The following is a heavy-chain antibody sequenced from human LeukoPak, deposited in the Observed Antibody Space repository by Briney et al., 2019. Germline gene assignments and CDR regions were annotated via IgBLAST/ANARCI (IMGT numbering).Heavy chain of an antibody. CDR2: ISYDGSNK. CDR1: GFTFSSYA. V-gene: IGHV3-30*04. D-gene: IGHD2-2*01. J-gene: IGHJ5*02. CDR3: AREGAYCSSTSCYRSGLEH. Sequence: GRSLRLSCAASGFTFSSYAMHWVRQAPGKGLEGVAVISYDGSNKYYADSVKGRFTISRDNSKNTLYLQMNSLRAEDTAVYYCAREGAYCSSTSCYRSGLEHWGQGTLVTVSS.